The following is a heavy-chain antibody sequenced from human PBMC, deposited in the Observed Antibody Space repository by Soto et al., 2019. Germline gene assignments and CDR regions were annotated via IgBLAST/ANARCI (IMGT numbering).Heavy chain of an antibody. V-gene: IGHV1-69*08. CDR2: IIPILGIA. CDR3: ARDLSPPNWFDP. CDR1: GGTFSSYT. Sequence: QVQLVQSGAEVKKPGSSVKVSCKASGGTFSSYTISWVRQAPGQGLEWMGRIIPILGIANYAQKFQGRVTITADKSTSTAYMELSSLRSEDTAVYYCARDLSPPNWFDPWGQGTLVTVSS. J-gene: IGHJ5*02.